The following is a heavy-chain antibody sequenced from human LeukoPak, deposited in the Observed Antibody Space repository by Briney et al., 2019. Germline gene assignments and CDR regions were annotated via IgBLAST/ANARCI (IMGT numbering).Heavy chain of an antibody. CDR1: GFTFSSYE. Sequence: GGSLRLSCAASGFTFSSYEMNWVRQAPGKGLEWVSYISSSGSTIYYADSVKGRFTISRDNAKNSLYLQMNSLRAEDTAVYYCARDSPYYYDSSGYYSYYYYYYMDVWGKGTTVTISS. D-gene: IGHD3-22*01. CDR3: ARDSPYYYDSSGYYSYYYYYYMDV. CDR2: ISSSGSTI. V-gene: IGHV3-48*03. J-gene: IGHJ6*03.